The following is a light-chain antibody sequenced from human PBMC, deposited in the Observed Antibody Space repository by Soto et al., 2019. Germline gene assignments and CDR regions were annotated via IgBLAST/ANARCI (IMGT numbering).Light chain of an antibody. Sequence: QSVLTQPPSASGTPGQRATISCSGSSSNIGSNTVNWYQQLPGTAPKLLIYNNNHRPSGVPDRFSGSKSGTSASLAISGLQSEDEADYYCAAWDDRLNGDVFGTGTKVTVL. CDR3: AAWDDRLNGDV. CDR1: SSNIGSNT. CDR2: NNN. V-gene: IGLV1-44*01. J-gene: IGLJ1*01.